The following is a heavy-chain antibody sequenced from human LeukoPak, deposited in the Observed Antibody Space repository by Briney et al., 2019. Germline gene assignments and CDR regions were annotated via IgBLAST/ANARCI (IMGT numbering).Heavy chain of an antibody. D-gene: IGHD2-2*02. CDR3: ARVPPRYCSSTSCYTYYYYYYMDV. J-gene: IGHJ6*03. V-gene: IGHV3-11*04. Sequence: GGSLRLSCAASGLTFSDYYMSWIRQAPGKGLEWVSYISSSGSTIYYADSVKGRFTISRDNAKNSLYLQMNSLRAEDTAVYYCARVPPRYCSSTSCYTYYYYYYMDVWGKGTTVTVSS. CDR2: ISSSGSTI. CDR1: GLTFSDYY.